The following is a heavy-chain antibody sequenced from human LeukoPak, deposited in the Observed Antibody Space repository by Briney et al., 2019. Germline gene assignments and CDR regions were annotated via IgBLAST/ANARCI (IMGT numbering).Heavy chain of an antibody. Sequence: GGSLRLSCAASGFTFSSYSMNWVRQAPGKGLEWVSSISSSSSYIYYADSVKGRFTISRDNAKNSLYLQMNSLRAEDTAVYYCAKEYYYDSSGYYPLFDYWGQGTLVTVSS. J-gene: IGHJ4*02. CDR3: AKEYYYDSSGYYPLFDY. CDR1: GFTFSSYS. V-gene: IGHV3-21*01. CDR2: ISSSSSYI. D-gene: IGHD3-22*01.